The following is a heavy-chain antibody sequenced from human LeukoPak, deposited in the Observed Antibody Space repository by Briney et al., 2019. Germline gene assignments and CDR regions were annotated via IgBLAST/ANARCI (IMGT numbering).Heavy chain of an antibody. CDR1: GGSISNYS. D-gene: IGHD7-27*01. Sequence: SETLSLTCTVSGGSISNYSWSWIRQPPGKGLEWIGYIYYTGSTKYNASLESRVTLSVDASKTQFSLKLNSVTAADTAVYYCAKSPSWGSGLDAFDIWGKGTMVTVSS. CDR3: AKSPSWGSGLDAFDI. V-gene: IGHV4-59*01. J-gene: IGHJ3*02. CDR2: IYYTGST.